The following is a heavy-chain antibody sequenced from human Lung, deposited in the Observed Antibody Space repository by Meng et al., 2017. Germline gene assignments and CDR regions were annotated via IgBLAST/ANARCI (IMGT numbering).Heavy chain of an antibody. CDR2: IYHSGTT. CDR3: ARVGDGMDV. CDR1: GGSFSSSNW. Sequence: QVPLQEAGPGLVKPSGTLSLPCTVSGGSFSSSNWWSWVRQPPGKGLEWIGEIYHSGTTNYNPSLKSRVTISIDESQDQFSLKMTSVTAADTAVYYCARVGDGMDVWGQGTTVTVSS. V-gene: IGHV4-4*02. J-gene: IGHJ6*02.